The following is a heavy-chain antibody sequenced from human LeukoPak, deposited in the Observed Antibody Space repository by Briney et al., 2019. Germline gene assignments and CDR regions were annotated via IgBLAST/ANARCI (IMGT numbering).Heavy chain of an antibody. CDR3: TRYYDYVWGSYRYPDPFDF. Sequence: GGSLRLSCTASGFNFGDYAMSWFRQTPGKGLEWVGFIRSKGYGGTTEYAASVKGRFSISRDDSKSIAYLQLNSLKTEDTAVYCCTRYYDYVWGSYRYPDPFDFWGQGTLVTVSS. D-gene: IGHD3-16*02. V-gene: IGHV3-49*03. CDR1: GFNFGDYA. J-gene: IGHJ4*02. CDR2: IRSKGYGGTT.